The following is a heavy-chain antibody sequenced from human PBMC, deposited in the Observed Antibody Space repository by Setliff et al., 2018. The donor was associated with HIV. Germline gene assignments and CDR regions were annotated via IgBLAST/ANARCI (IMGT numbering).Heavy chain of an antibody. V-gene: IGHV1-18*01. J-gene: IGHJ4*02. CDR3: ARVYCSGGSCFTFDY. CDR1: GYTLTELS. D-gene: IGHD2-15*01. CDR2: ISVYNGNT. Sequence: ASVKVSCKISGYTLTELSIHWVRQAPGQGLEWMGWISVYNGNTNYAQKLQGRVTMTTDTSTSTAYMELRSLRSDDTAVYYCARVYCSGGSCFTFDYWGQGTLVTVSS.